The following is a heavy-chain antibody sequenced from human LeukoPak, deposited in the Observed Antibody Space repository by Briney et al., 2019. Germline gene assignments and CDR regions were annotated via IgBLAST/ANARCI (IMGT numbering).Heavy chain of an antibody. V-gene: IGHV3-23*01. D-gene: IGHD3-22*01. Sequence: GGSLRLSCEASGFTFSTFAMIWVRQPPGKGLEWVSSIFPSGGEIHYADSVRGRFTISRDNAKNTLYLQMNSLRAEDTAVYYCARDPSNYYDSSGYGDYMDVWGKGTTVTVSS. CDR1: GFTFSTFA. CDR3: ARDPSNYYDSSGYGDYMDV. J-gene: IGHJ6*03. CDR2: IFPSGGEI.